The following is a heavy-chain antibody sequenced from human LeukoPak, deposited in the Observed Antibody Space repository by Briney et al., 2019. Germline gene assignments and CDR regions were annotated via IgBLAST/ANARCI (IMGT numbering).Heavy chain of an antibody. D-gene: IGHD3-22*01. CDR2: IRTKSEGEPT. Sequence: PGGSLRLSCAASGFTFSDAWLSWVRQAPGKGLEWIGRIRTKSEGEPTDYPGPVKGRFTISRDHSKNTLYLQMNSLRTEDTAVYYCTADLSDSSAWSFDYWGQGTLVTVPS. CDR3: TADLSDSSAWSFDY. J-gene: IGHJ4*02. CDR1: GFTFSDAW. V-gene: IGHV3-15*01.